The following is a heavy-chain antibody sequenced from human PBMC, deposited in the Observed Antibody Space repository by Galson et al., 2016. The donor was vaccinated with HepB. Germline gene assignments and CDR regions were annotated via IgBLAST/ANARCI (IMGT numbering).Heavy chain of an antibody. J-gene: IGHJ6*02. CDR1: GYTFTTYG. Sequence: SVKVSCKASGYTFTTYGIHWVRQAPGQRLEWMGWINAANGKAKNSQKFQGRVTITRDTSATTAYMEVSSLRSEDTAVYYCARDRRQGSFYDDYGMDVWGQGTTVTVSS. V-gene: IGHV1-3*01. CDR2: INAANGKA. CDR3: ARDRRQGSFYDDYGMDV.